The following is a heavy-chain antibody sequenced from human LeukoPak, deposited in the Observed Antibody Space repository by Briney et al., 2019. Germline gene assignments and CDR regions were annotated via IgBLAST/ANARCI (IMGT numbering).Heavy chain of an antibody. J-gene: IGHJ4*02. CDR2: IVVGSGNT. Sequence: GASVKVSCKASGFTFTSSAMQWVRQARGQRLEWIGWIVVGSGNTNYAQKFQERVTITRDMSTSTAYMELSSLRSEDTAVYYCAAVFGIAAAGTSFDYWGQGTLVTVSS. V-gene: IGHV1-58*02. CDR3: AAVFGIAAAGTSFDY. D-gene: IGHD6-13*01. CDR1: GFTFTSSA.